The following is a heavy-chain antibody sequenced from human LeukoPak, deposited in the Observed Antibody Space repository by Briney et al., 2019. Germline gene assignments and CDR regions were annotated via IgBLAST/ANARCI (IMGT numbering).Heavy chain of an antibody. Sequence: GESLKISCKGSGYSFNSHWIAWVRQMPGKGLECMGIIHPDNSDTIYSPSFQGQVTFSADKTISTAYLQWRSLKASDTAMYYCARQREVLQGLFYFDSWGQGTLLTVSS. CDR1: GYSFNSHW. CDR2: IHPDNSDT. D-gene: IGHD4/OR15-4a*01. J-gene: IGHJ4*02. V-gene: IGHV5-51*01. CDR3: ARQREVLQGLFYFDS.